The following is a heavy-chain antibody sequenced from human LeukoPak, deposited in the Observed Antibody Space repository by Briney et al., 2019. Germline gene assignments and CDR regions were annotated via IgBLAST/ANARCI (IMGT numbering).Heavy chain of an antibody. V-gene: IGHV3-7*01. CDR1: GFNFGEFW. CDR3: AKRYYYDSSGFDY. CDR2: IKEDGSEE. Sequence: GGSLRLSCAASGFNFGEFWMAWVRQTPGKGLEWVADIKEDGSEEFYVDSVKGRFTISRDNSKNTLYLQMNSPRAEDTAVYYCAKRYYYDSSGFDYWGQGTLVTVSS. J-gene: IGHJ4*02. D-gene: IGHD3-22*01.